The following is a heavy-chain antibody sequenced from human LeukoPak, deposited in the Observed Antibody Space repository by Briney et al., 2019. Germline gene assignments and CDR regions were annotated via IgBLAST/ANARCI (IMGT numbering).Heavy chain of an antibody. CDR2: IYYSGST. CDR3: ARAPWRYCSSTSCSDAFDI. J-gene: IGHJ3*02. CDR1: GGSISSGGYY. V-gene: IGHV4-31*03. D-gene: IGHD2-2*01. Sequence: SQTLSLTCTVSGGSISSGGYYWSWIRQHPGKGLEWIGYIYYSGSTYYNPSLKSRVTISVDTSKNQFSLKLSFVTAADTAVYYCARAPWRYCSSTSCSDAFDIWGQGTMVTVSS.